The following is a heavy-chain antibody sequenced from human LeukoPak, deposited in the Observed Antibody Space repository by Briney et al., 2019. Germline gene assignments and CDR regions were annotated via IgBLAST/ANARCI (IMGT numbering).Heavy chain of an antibody. CDR3: ARGGGEWLLFAPIDY. Sequence: GGSLRLSCAASGFTFSSYWMHWVRHAPGKGLVWVSRINSDGSSTSYADSVKGRFTISRDNAKNTLYLQMNSLRAEDTAVYYCARGGGEWLLFAPIDYWGQGTLVTVSS. V-gene: IGHV3-74*01. CDR2: INSDGSST. D-gene: IGHD3-3*01. J-gene: IGHJ4*02. CDR1: GFTFSSYW.